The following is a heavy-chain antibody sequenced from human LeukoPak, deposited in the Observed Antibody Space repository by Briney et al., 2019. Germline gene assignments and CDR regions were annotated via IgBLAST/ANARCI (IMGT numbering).Heavy chain of an antibody. J-gene: IGHJ6*03. Sequence: GASVKVSCKASGYTFTGYYMHWVRQAPGQGLEWMGWINPNSGGTNYAQKFQGRVTMTRDTSISTAYMELSRLRSDDTAVYYCARDPSVGGRYYYYYYMDVWGKGTTVTVSS. CDR1: GYTFTGYY. CDR3: ARDPSVGGRYYYYYYMDV. D-gene: IGHD4-23*01. V-gene: IGHV1-2*02. CDR2: INPNSGGT.